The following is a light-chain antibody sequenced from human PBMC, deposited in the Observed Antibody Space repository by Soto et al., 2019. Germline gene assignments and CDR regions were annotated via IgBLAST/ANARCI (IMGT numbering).Light chain of an antibody. CDR3: QQRSNWPLT. CDR1: QSVSSY. J-gene: IGKJ3*01. Sequence: EIVLTQSPATLSLSPGDRATLSCRASQSVSSYLAWYQQKPGQAPRLLIYDASNRAAGIPARFSGSGSGTDFTLTISSLEHEDFALYYCQQRSNWPLTFGPGTQVDIK. CDR2: DAS. V-gene: IGKV3-11*01.